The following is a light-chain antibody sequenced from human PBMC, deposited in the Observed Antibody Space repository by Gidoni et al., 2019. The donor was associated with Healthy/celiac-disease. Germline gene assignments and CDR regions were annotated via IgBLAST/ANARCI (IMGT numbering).Light chain of an antibody. CDR2: DAS. V-gene: IGKV1-39*01. J-gene: IGKJ1*01. Sequence: IQMTQSPSSMSASVGDRVTITCRASQSIRSYLNWYQQKPGKAPKLLIYDASSLQSGVPSRFSGSGSGTDFTLTISSLQPEDFGTYYCQQSYSTPRTFGQXTKVEIK. CDR1: QSIRSY. CDR3: QQSYSTPRT.